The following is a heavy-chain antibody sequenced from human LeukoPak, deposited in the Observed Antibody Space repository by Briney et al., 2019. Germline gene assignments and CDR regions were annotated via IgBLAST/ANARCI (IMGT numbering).Heavy chain of an antibody. Sequence: GGSLRLSCEASEFIFSKYWMSWVRQAPEKGLEWVARINQDGTEKYSVDSVKGRFTISRDNAKNSPYLQINNVKAEDTAVYYCARTSVNSLWDDAFDIWGQGTMVTVSS. CDR3: ARTSVNSLWDDAFDI. V-gene: IGHV3-7*05. J-gene: IGHJ3*02. CDR1: EFIFSKYW. CDR2: INQDGTEK. D-gene: IGHD4-17*01.